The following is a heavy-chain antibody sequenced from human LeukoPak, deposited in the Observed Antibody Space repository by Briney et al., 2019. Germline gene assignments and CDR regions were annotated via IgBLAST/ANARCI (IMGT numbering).Heavy chain of an antibody. CDR2: ISYDGSNK. CDR1: GFTFSSYG. D-gene: IGHD6-19*01. Sequence: GGSLRLSCAASGFTFSSYGMHWVRQAPGKGLEWVAVISYDGSNKYYADSVKGRFTISRDNSKNTLYLQMNSLRAEDTAVYYCAKDAPRSSGWFFFDYWGQGILVTVSS. V-gene: IGHV3-30*18. CDR3: AKDAPRSSGWFFFDY. J-gene: IGHJ4*02.